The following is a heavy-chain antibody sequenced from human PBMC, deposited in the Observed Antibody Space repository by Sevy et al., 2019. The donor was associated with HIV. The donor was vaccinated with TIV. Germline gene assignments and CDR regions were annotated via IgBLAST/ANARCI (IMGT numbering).Heavy chain of an antibody. CDR2: INWNGGST. J-gene: IGHJ4*02. CDR1: GFTFDDYG. Sequence: GGSLRLSCAASGFTFDDYGMSWVRHAPGKGLEWVSGINWNGGSTGYADSVKGRFTISRDNAKNSLYLQMNSLRAEDTALYHCARHLQYSSSSPLDYWGQGTLVTVSS. D-gene: IGHD6-6*01. V-gene: IGHV3-20*01. CDR3: ARHLQYSSSSPLDY.